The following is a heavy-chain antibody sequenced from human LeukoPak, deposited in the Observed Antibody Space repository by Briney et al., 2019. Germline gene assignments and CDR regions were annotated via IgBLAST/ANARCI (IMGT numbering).Heavy chain of an antibody. CDR2: IWYDGSNK. CDR3: ARGYSSGWNFDY. J-gene: IGHJ4*02. D-gene: IGHD6-19*01. CDR1: GFIFSSYG. Sequence: GGSLRLSCAASGFIFSSYGMHWVRQAPGKGLEWVAVIWYDGSNKYYADSVKGRFTISRDNSKNTLYVQMNSLRAEDTAVYYCARGYSSGWNFDYWGQGTLVTVCS. V-gene: IGHV3-33*01.